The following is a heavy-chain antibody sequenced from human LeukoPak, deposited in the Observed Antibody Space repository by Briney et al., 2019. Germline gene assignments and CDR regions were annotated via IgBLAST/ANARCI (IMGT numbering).Heavy chain of an antibody. CDR1: GYSISSGYY. CDR2: IYHSGST. D-gene: IGHD4-11*01. J-gene: IGHJ4*02. CDR3: ARHYSNYYY. Sequence: SETLSLTCAVSGYSISSGYYWGWIRQPPGKGLEWIGSIYHSGSTYYNPSLKGRVTIPVDTSKNQFSLKLSSVTAADTAVYYCARHYSNYYYWGQGTLVTVSS. V-gene: IGHV4-38-2*01.